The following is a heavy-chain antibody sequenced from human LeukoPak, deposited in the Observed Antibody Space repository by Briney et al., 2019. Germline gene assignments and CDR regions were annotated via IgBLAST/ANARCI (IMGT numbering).Heavy chain of an antibody. J-gene: IGHJ4*02. D-gene: IGHD3-3*01. CDR3: AKEGPLYYDVWSGSDFDS. Sequence: GGSLRLSCAASGFTFSSYAMSWVRQAPGKGLEWVSTIYGSGDDTYYADSVKGRFTISRDSSKNTLYLQMSSLRADDTAVYYCAKEGPLYYDVWSGSDFDSWGQGTLVTVAS. CDR2: IYGSGDDT. CDR1: GFTFSSYA. V-gene: IGHV3-23*01.